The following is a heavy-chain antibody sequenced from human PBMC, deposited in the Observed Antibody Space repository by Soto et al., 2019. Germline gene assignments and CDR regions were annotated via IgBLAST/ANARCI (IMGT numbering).Heavy chain of an antibody. CDR2: SYYSGST. Sequence: QVQLRESGPGLVKPSQTLSLTCTVSGGSISNDNYYWTWIRQHPGKGLEWIGYSYYSGSTYYNPSLKSRFSISVDTSKNQFSLKLSSVTAADTAVYYWVATTVTTISLDYWGQGTLVTVSS. V-gene: IGHV4-31*06. CDR3: VATTVTTISLDY. J-gene: IGHJ4*02. CDR1: GGSISNDNYY. D-gene: IGHD4-17*01.